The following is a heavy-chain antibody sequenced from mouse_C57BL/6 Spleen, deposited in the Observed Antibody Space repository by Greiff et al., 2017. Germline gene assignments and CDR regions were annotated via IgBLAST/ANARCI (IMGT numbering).Heavy chain of an antibody. J-gene: IGHJ3*01. D-gene: IGHD2-3*01. CDR1: GFNIKNTY. Sequence: EVQLQQSVAELVRPGASVKLSCTASGFNIKNTYMHWVKQRPEQGLEWIGRIDPANGNTKYAPKFQGKATITADTSSNTADLQLSSLTSEDTAIYYCAASAGDGYSSWFAYWGQGTLVTVSA. CDR2: IDPANGNT. CDR3: AASAGDGYSSWFAY. V-gene: IGHV14-3*01.